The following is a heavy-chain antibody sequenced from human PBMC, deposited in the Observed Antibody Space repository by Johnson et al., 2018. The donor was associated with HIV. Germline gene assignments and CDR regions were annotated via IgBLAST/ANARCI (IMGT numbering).Heavy chain of an antibody. CDR3: AKDGDDGDGPDGTKGAFDI. Sequence: QVQLVESGGGVVQPGRSLRLSCAASGFSFSSYAMHWVRQAPGKGLEWVAVVSYDGSERYYADSVKGRFTISRDSSKNTLYLQMNSLRAEDTAVYYCAKDGDDGDGPDGTKGAFDIWGQGTMVTVSS. CDR1: GFSFSSYA. V-gene: IGHV3-30*04. J-gene: IGHJ3*02. CDR2: VSYDGSER. D-gene: IGHD5-24*01.